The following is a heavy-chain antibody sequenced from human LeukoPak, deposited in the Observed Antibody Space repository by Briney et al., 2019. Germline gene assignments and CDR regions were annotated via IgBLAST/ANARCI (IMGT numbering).Heavy chain of an antibody. J-gene: IGHJ4*02. CDR2: ISNSGART. CDR1: GFTFSGYG. CDR3: AKDPGDSSGYYQYYFDY. D-gene: IGHD3-22*01. Sequence: GGSLRLSCAASGFTFSGYGMSWVRQATGKGLEWVSAISNSGARTYYADSVKGRFTISRDNSKNTLYLQMNSLRAEDTAVYYCAKDPGDSSGYYQYYFDYWGQGTLVTVSS. V-gene: IGHV3-23*01.